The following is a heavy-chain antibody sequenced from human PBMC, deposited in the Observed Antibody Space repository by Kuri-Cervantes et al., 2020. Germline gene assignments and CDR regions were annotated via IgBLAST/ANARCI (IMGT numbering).Heavy chain of an antibody. CDR2: ISWNSGSI. CDR3: AREEQYYDFWSGYSHIKGMDV. CDR1: GFTFDDYA. J-gene: IGHJ6*02. D-gene: IGHD3-3*01. Sequence: GGSLRLSCAASGFTFDDYAMHWVRQAPGKGLEWVSGISWNSGSIGYADSVKGRFTISRDNAKNTLYLQMNSLRAEDTAVYYCAREEQYYDFWSGYSHIKGMDVWGQGTTVTVSS. V-gene: IGHV3-9*01.